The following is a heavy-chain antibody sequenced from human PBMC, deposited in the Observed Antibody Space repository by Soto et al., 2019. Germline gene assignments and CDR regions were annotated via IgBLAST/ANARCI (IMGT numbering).Heavy chain of an antibody. Sequence: EVHLLESGGALVQPGGSLRLSCTASGLTFSTYARSWVRQAPGKGLEWVSAIGGSGTGGRTYYADSGKGRFTISRDNSKNTVYLQMNSLRADVTAVYYGAKSPGGLDGYNSDYYGMDVWGQGTTVTVSS. CDR2: IGGSGTGGRT. CDR3: AKSPGGLDGYNSDYYGMDV. J-gene: IGHJ6*02. D-gene: IGHD5-12*01. V-gene: IGHV3-23*01. CDR1: GLTFSTYA.